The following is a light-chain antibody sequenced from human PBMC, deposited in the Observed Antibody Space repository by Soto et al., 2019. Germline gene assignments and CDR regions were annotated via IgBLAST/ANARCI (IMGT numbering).Light chain of an antibody. Sequence: EIVLTQSPGTLSLSPGERATLSCRASQSVSSSYLAWYQQKPGQAPRLLIYGASSRATGIPDRFSGSGSGTDFTLTIRRLEPEDFAVYYCQQYGSSPSSAFGGGTKVEIK. V-gene: IGKV3-20*01. CDR3: QQYGSSPSSA. CDR2: GAS. CDR1: QSVSSSY. J-gene: IGKJ4*01.